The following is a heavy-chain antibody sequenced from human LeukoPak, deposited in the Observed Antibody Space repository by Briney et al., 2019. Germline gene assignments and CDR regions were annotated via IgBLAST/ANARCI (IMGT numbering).Heavy chain of an antibody. CDR3: ARDYRTGFDY. CDR2: ISTYNGNT. J-gene: IGHJ4*02. D-gene: IGHD7-27*01. V-gene: IGHV1-18*01. Sequence: ASVKVSCKASGYTFTSYGISWVRQAPGQGLEWLGWISTYNGNTRYAQKLQGRVTMTTDTSTTTAYMELRSLRSDDTAVYYCARDYRTGFDYWGQGTLVTVSS. CDR1: GYTFTSYG.